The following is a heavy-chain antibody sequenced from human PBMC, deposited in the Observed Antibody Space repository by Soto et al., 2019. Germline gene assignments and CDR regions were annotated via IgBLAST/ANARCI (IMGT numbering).Heavy chain of an antibody. CDR3: ASAPVSAAIIEYNWFDP. CDR1: GFTFSSYS. CDR2: ISSSSSTI. D-gene: IGHD2-2*02. Sequence: GGSLRLSCAASGFTFSSYSMNWVRQAPGKGLEWVTYISSSSSTIYYADSVKGRFTISRDNAKNSLYLQMNSLRAEDTAVYYCASAPVSAAIIEYNWFDPWGQGSLVTVSS. V-gene: IGHV3-48*01. J-gene: IGHJ5*02.